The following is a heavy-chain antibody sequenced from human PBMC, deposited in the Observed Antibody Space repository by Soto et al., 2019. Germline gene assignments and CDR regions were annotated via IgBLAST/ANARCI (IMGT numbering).Heavy chain of an antibody. CDR1: GESFSDYN. Sequence: LSETLSLTCPVYGESFSDYNWRRIRQPPGKGLERIGKINHRGSTNHNSSLKSRVTKSVDTSKNQFSLKLSSVTAADTAVYYCARGEFEEWLFPWYFDYWGQGTLVTV. CDR2: INHRGST. CDR3: ARGEFEEWLFPWYFDY. D-gene: IGHD3-3*01. J-gene: IGHJ4*02. V-gene: IGHV4-34*01.